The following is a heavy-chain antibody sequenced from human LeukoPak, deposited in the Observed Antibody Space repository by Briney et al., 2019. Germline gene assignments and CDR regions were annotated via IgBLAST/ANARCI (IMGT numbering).Heavy chain of an antibody. J-gene: IGHJ4*02. D-gene: IGHD6-13*01. CDR1: GGSISSSSYY. Sequence: SETLSLTCTVSGGSISSSSYYWGWIRQPPGKGLEWIGSIYYSGSTYYNPSLKSRVTISVDTSKNQFSLKLSSVTAADTAVYYCARDRPAAAGRDRGYYLDYWGQGTLVTVSS. V-gene: IGHV4-39*07. CDR2: IYYSGST. CDR3: ARDRPAAAGRDRGYYLDY.